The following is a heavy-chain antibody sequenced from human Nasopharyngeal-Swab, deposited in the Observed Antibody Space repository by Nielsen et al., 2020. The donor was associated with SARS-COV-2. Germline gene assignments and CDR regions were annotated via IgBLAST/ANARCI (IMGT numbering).Heavy chain of an antibody. V-gene: IGHV3-9*01. D-gene: IGHD6-13*01. CDR2: LRWNSGSI. CDR1: GFTFDDYA. J-gene: IGHJ6*02. Sequence: SLKISCVASGFTFDDYAMHWVRQVPGKGLEWVSGLRWNSGSIGYADSVKGRFTISRDNAKKSLYLQMNSLRPEDTALYYCARDMSSSWYYYFGMDVWGQGTTVTVSS. CDR3: ARDMSSSWYYYFGMDV.